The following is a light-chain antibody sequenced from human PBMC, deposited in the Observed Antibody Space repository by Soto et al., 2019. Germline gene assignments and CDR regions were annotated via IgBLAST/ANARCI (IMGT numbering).Light chain of an antibody. CDR2: KAS. J-gene: IGKJ1*01. CDR1: QSISSW. Sequence: DIQMTQSPSTLSASVGDRVTITCRASQSISSWLAWYQQKPGKAPNLLIYKASTLESGVPSRFSGSGSGTEFTLTINSLQPDDFATYYCQQYNNYLWTFGQGTKVDIK. V-gene: IGKV1-5*03. CDR3: QQYNNYLWT.